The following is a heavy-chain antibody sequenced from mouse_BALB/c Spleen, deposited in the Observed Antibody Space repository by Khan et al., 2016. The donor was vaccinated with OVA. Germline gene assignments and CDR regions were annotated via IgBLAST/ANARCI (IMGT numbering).Heavy chain of an antibody. CDR2: IWTGGST. D-gene: IGHD2-1*01. J-gene: IGHJ1*01. V-gene: IGHV2-9*02. CDR1: GFSLTSYA. CDR3: ARAYGTNYWYFDV. Sequence: VQLLESGPGLVAPSQSLSITCTVSGFSLTSYAVHWVRQPPGKGLEWLGVIWTGGSTNYNSALMSRLSISKDNSKSQVFLKMNSLRTDDTAMYYCARAYGTNYWYFDVWGAGTTVTVSS.